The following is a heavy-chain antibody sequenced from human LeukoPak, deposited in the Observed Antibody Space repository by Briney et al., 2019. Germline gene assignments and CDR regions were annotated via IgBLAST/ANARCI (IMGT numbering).Heavy chain of an antibody. CDR3: ARVRDSSGYYKYYCYYMDV. V-gene: IGHV4-59*01. CDR1: GGSISSYY. J-gene: IGHJ6*03. Sequence: PSETLSLTCTVSGGSISSYYWSWIRQPPGKGLEWIGYIYYSGSTNYNPSLRSRVTISLDTSKNQFSLKLSSVTAADTAVYYCARVRDSSGYYKYYCYYMDVWGKGTTVTVSS. D-gene: IGHD3-22*01. CDR2: IYYSGST.